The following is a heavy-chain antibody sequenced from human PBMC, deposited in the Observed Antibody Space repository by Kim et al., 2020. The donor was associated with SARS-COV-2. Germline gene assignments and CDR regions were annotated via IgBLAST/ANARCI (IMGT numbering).Heavy chain of an antibody. CDR1: GFSFNTYS. CDR2: ISQGGGQA. J-gene: IGHJ4*02. D-gene: IGHD3-16*01. Sequence: GGSLRLSCTASGFSFNTYSIHWVRQAPGKGPEWVAVISQGGGQAFYVGSVKGRFTMSRDNSKNTVYLQMNTLKPEDTAVYFCAKPLSSGVSYISAFDSWGPGTLVTVSS. V-gene: IGHV3-30*18. CDR3: AKPLSSGVSYISAFDS.